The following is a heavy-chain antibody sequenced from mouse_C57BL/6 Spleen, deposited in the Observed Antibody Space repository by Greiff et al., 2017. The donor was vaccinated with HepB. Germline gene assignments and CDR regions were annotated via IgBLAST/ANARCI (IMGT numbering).Heavy chain of an antibody. D-gene: IGHD4-1*02. CDR3: ARTTGHYFDY. V-gene: IGHV1-82*01. J-gene: IGHJ2*01. CDR2: IYPGDGDT. CDR1: GYAFSSSW. Sequence: VQLVESGPELVKPGASVKISCKASGYAFSSSWMNWVKQRPGKGLEWIGLIYPGDGDTNYNGKFKGKATLTADKSSSTAYMQLSSLTSEDYAVYYCARTTGHYFDYWGQGTTLTVSS.